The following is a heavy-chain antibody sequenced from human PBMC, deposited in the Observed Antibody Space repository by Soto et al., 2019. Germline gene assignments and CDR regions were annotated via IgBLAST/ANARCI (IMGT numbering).Heavy chain of an antibody. J-gene: IGHJ5*02. CDR1: GGSITSSSHF. Sequence: SETLSLTCTVSGGSITSSSHFWGWVRQPPGKGLEWIGTIYFTGNTYYTPSLKSRLTMSIDTSKNEFSLRLNSVTAADTAVYYCAGQTFTIAAANYGRSNWFDPWGPGTLVTVSS. CDR3: AGQTFTIAAANYGRSNWFDP. D-gene: IGHD6-25*01. CDR2: IYFTGNT. V-gene: IGHV4-39*01.